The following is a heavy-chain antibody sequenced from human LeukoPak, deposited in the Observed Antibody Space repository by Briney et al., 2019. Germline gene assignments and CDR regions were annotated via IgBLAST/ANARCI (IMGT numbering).Heavy chain of an antibody. CDR3: AKGQAMVRGVIVY. Sequence: GGSLRLSCAASGFTFSSYGMSWVRQAPGKGLEWVSAISGSGGSTYYADSVKGRFTISRDNSKNTLYLQMNSLRAEDTALYYCAKGQAMVRGVIVYWGQGTLVTVSS. J-gene: IGHJ4*02. V-gene: IGHV3-23*01. CDR1: GFTFSSYG. D-gene: IGHD3-10*01. CDR2: ISGSGGST.